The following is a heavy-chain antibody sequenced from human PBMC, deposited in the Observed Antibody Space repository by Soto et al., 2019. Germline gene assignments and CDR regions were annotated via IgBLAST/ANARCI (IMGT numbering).Heavy chain of an antibody. J-gene: IGHJ4*02. CDR1: GGTFSSYA. CDR3: ARDEYYDYVWGSFGY. Sequence: QVQLVQSGAEVKKPGSSVKVSCKASGGTFSSYAISWVRQAPGQGLEWMGGIIPIFGTANYAQKFQGRVTIXXDXSXXTADMELSSLRSEDTAVYYCARDEYYDYVWGSFGYWGQGTLVTVSS. V-gene: IGHV1-69*12. D-gene: IGHD3-16*01. CDR2: IIPIFGTA.